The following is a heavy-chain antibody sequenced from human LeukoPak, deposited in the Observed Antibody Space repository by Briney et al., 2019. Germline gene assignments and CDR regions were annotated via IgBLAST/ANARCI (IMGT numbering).Heavy chain of an antibody. CDR1: GFTFDSYN. V-gene: IGHV3-30-3*01. CDR3: ARDSRLYYDSSGPWGY. D-gene: IGHD3-22*01. J-gene: IGHJ4*02. Sequence: GGSLRLSCAASGFTFDSYNMNWVRQAPGKGLEWVAVISYDGSNKYYADSVKGRFTISRDNSKNTLYLQMNSLRAEDTAVYYCARDSRLYYDSSGPWGYWGQGTLVTVSS. CDR2: ISYDGSNK.